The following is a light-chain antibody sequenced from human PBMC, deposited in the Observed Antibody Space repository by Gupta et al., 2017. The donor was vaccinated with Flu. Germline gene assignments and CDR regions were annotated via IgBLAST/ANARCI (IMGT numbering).Light chain of an antibody. CDR2: DAS. V-gene: IGKV3-15*01. CDR3: QQDNPLNT. Sequence: EIMMTQSPATLSVSPGERATLSCRDSQSVSSNLAWYQQKPGQAPRLLIYDASNRATGITDRFRGSGDVTEFTLTSSSRQYEDFAVYYGQQDNPLNTFGQGTKLDFK. CDR1: QSVSSN. J-gene: IGKJ2*01.